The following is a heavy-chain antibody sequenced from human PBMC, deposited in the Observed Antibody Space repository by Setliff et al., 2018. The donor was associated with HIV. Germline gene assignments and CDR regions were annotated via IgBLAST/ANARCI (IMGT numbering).Heavy chain of an antibody. V-gene: IGHV3-23*01. Sequence: PGGSLRLSCATSGFTFSSHVMGWVRQAPGKGLEWVSVITQGGDSAYYADSVQGRFTISKDHSKNTLYLQMNSLRAEDTAVYYCARVGSGYRGYDYWGQGTLVTVSS. CDR1: GFTFSSHV. D-gene: IGHD3-22*01. CDR3: ARVGSGYRGYDY. CDR2: ITQGGDSA. J-gene: IGHJ4*02.